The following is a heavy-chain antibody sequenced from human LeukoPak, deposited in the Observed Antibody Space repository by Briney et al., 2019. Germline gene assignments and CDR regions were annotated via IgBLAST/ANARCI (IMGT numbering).Heavy chain of an antibody. CDR3: ASHAVAGHPDTNYYYYGMDV. D-gene: IGHD6-19*01. J-gene: IGHJ6*02. V-gene: IGHV3-33*01. CDR2: IWYDGSNK. Sequence: GGSLRLSCAASGFIFSSYGMHWVRQAPGKGLEWVAVIWYDGSNKYYADSVKGRFTISRDNSKNTLYLQMNSLRAEDTAVYYCASHAVAGHPDTNYYYYGMDVWGQGTTVTVSS. CDR1: GFIFSSYG.